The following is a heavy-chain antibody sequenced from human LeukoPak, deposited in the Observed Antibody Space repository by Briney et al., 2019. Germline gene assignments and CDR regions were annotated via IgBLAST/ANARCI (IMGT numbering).Heavy chain of an antibody. CDR3: ARDRNLRDGLSMDV. Sequence: SETLSLTCTVSGGSISSSSYYWDWIRQPPGKGLEWIGSIYYSGSTYYNPSLKSRVTISVDTSKNQFSLKLSSVTAADTAVYYCARDRNLRDGLSMDVWGKGTTVTVSS. CDR1: GGSISSSSYY. CDR2: IYYSGST. J-gene: IGHJ6*03. V-gene: IGHV4-39*07. D-gene: IGHD5-24*01.